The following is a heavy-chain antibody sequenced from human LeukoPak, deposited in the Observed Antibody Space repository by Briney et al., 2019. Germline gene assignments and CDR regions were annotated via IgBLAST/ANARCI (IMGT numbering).Heavy chain of an antibody. J-gene: IGHJ4*02. CDR2: ISTSGGST. CDR1: GFTFSTYA. CDR3: ARDGGFTIPAETGFDY. Sequence: PGGSLRLSCAASGFTFSTYAMSWVRQAPGRGLEWVSGISTSGGSTYYADSVEGRFTIPRDNSKNTLYLQMNSLRAEDTAVYYCARDGGFTIPAETGFDYWGQGTLVTVSS. V-gene: IGHV3-23*01. D-gene: IGHD3-3*01.